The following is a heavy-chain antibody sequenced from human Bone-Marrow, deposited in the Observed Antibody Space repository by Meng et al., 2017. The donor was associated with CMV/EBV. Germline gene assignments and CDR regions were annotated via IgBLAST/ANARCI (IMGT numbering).Heavy chain of an antibody. CDR2: ISSNGGST. D-gene: IGHD4-17*01. V-gene: IGHV3-64*02. CDR1: GFTFSSYA. Sequence: GGSLRLSCAASGFTFSSYAMHWVRQAPGKGLEYVSAISSNGGSTYYADSVKGRFTISRDNSKNTLYLQMGSLRAEDMAVYYCAREVYGDPFDYWGQGTLVTVSS. CDR3: AREVYGDPFDY. J-gene: IGHJ4*02.